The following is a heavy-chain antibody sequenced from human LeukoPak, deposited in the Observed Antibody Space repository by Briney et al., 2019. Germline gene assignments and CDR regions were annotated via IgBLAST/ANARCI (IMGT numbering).Heavy chain of an antibody. V-gene: IGHV3-30*19. J-gene: IGHJ4*02. CDR3: ARGTYSSSFYYFAY. D-gene: IGHD6-6*01. CDR2: ISSDGSNK. CDR1: GFIFSSCV. Sequence: PGTSLRLSCAASGFIFSSCVMHWVRQAPGKGLEWVAVISSDGSNKYYADSVKGRFTISRDNSKNTLYLQMNSLRAEDTAVYYCARGTYSSSFYYFAYWGQGTLVTVSS.